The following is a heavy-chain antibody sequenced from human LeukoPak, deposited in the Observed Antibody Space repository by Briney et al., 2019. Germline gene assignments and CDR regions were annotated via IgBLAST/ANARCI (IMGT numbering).Heavy chain of an antibody. Sequence: PGGSLRLSCVASGFTFSSYGMHWVRQAPGKGLEWVAVIYYDGNNKFYADSVKGRFTISRDNSKNTLYLQMNSLRAEDTAVYYCARDAYYYGSGSYVDYWGQGTLVTVSS. CDR3: ARDAYYYGSGSYVDY. CDR1: GFTFSSYG. J-gene: IGHJ4*02. D-gene: IGHD3-10*01. V-gene: IGHV3-33*01. CDR2: IYYDGNNK.